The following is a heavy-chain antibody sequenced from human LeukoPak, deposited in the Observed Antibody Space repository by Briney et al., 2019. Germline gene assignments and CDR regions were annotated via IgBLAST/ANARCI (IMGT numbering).Heavy chain of an antibody. Sequence: SETLSLSCSVSGDALRSYFWSWIRQPAGKGLEGIGRIDENGSTNYNPSLRRRGSMAIDTSKNHFSLKMTSVTAAATAVYYCARDKHSSGNYSAFVNGFDPWGQGKLVIVSS. CDR2: IDENGST. J-gene: IGHJ5*02. CDR3: ARDKHSSGNYSAFVNGFDP. D-gene: IGHD3-10*01. CDR1: GDALRSYF. V-gene: IGHV4-4*07.